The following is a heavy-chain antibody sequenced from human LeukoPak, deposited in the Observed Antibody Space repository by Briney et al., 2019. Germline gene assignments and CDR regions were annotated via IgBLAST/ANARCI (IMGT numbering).Heavy chain of an antibody. CDR2: INAYNGNT. CDR1: GYTFINYG. Sequence: ASVKVSCKASGYTFINYGIRWVRQAPGQGLEWMGWINAYNGNTKYAQKLQGRVTMTTDTSTSTAYMELRSLRSDDTAVYYCARDGYSSDWYPLDVFDIWGQGTMVTVSS. J-gene: IGHJ3*02. CDR3: ARDGYSSDWYPLDVFDI. V-gene: IGHV1-18*01. D-gene: IGHD6-19*01.